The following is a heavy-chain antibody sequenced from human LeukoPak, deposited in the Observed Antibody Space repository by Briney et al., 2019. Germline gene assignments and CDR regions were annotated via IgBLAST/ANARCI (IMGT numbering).Heavy chain of an antibody. Sequence: GGSLRLSCAASGFTFSSYAVSWVRQGPGKGLEWVSSISGSGSSTYYADSVKGRFTISRDNSKNTLYLQMNSLRAEDTAVYYCAKDPWIQLGNYVYMDVWGKGTTVTISS. CDR3: AKDPWIQLGNYVYMDV. D-gene: IGHD5-18*01. CDR2: ISGSGSST. J-gene: IGHJ6*03. V-gene: IGHV3-23*01. CDR1: GFTFSSYA.